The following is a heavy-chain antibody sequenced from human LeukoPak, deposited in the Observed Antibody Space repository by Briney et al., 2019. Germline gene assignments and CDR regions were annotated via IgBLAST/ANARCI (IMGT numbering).Heavy chain of an antibody. V-gene: IGHV4-61*01. CDR3: ARDPSGYFNY. Sequence: SETLSLTCTVSGGSVSSGSYYWSWIRQHPGKGLEWIGYIYDSGSTNYSPSLKSRVTISVDTSKIQFSLKLSSVTAADTAVYYCARDPSGYFNYWGQGTLVTVSS. CDR2: IYDSGST. CDR1: GGSVSSGSYY. D-gene: IGHD3-22*01. J-gene: IGHJ4*02.